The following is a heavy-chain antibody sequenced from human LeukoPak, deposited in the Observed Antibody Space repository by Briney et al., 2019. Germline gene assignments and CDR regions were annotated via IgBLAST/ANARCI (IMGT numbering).Heavy chain of an antibody. V-gene: IGHV4-31*02. CDR3: ARRVEAFPTYYFDY. CDR2: IYYNGRI. CDR1: GFTFSSYA. D-gene: IGHD3-3*02. Sequence: LRLSCAASGFTFSSYAMSWIRQHPGKGLEWIGYIYYNGRINYNPSLKSRIAISVDTSKNQFSLKLSSVTAADTAVYCCARRVEAFPTYYFDYWGRGTRVTVSS. J-gene: IGHJ4*02.